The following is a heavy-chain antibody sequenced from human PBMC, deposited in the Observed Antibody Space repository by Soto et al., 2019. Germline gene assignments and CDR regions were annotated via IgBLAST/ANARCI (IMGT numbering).Heavy chain of an antibody. CDR2: ISSSSSTI. D-gene: IGHD5-12*01. J-gene: IGHJ6*03. CDR1: GFTFSSYS. V-gene: IGHV3-48*01. CDR3: ARALVATIRRSYYYMDV. Sequence: GGSLRLSCAASGFTFSSYSMNWVRQAPGKGLEWVSYISSSSSTIYYADSVKGRFTISRDNAKNSLYLQMNSLRAEDTAVYYCARALVATIRRSYYYMDVWGKGTTVTVSS.